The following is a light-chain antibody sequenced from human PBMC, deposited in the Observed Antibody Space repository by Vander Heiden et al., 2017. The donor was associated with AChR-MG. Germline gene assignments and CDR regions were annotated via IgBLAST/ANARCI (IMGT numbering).Light chain of an antibody. CDR3: QSYDSSLSVL. Sequence: QSGLTQPPSVSGAPGQRVTISCTGGNSNIGAGYDVHWYQQLPGTAPNLLIYGNNNRPSGVPDRFSGSKSDTSASLAITGLQAEDEADYYCQSYDSSLSVLFGTGTKVTVL. J-gene: IGLJ1*01. V-gene: IGLV1-40*01. CDR1: NSNIGAGYD. CDR2: GNN.